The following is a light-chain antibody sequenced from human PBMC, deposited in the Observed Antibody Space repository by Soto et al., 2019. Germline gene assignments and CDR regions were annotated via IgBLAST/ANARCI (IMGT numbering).Light chain of an antibody. J-gene: IGKJ5*01. Sequence: EIVLTQSPGTLSLSPGERATLSCRASQPVSSNYLAWYQQKPGQAPRLLIYGASSRATDIPDRFSGRGSGTDFTLTISRLEPEDFAVYYCQQYGSSPPSSTFGQGTRLEIK. CDR3: QQYGSSPPSST. CDR1: QPVSSNY. V-gene: IGKV3-20*01. CDR2: GAS.